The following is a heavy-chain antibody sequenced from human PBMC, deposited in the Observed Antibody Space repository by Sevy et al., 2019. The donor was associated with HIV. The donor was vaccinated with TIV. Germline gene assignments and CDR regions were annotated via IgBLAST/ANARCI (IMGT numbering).Heavy chain of an antibody. J-gene: IGHJ4*02. CDR1: GYSFIDYY. V-gene: IGHV1-46*01. CDR2: INPTGGGT. Sequence: ASVKVSCKASGYSFIDYYIRWVRQAPGHGLECMGIINPTGGGTNYAQKFQGRVTMTRDTSTSTVYMELSSLRAEDTAVYYCARVDSCGGDCYYFDYWGQGTPVTVSS. CDR3: ARVDSCGGDCYYFDY. D-gene: IGHD2-21*02.